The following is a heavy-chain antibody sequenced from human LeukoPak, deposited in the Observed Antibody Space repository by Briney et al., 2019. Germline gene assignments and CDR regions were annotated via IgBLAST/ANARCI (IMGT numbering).Heavy chain of an antibody. CDR2: INPNSGCT. CDR3: ARAFSGSGSYYSEMLYYYYYMDV. CDR1: GYTFTGYY. J-gene: IGHJ6*03. D-gene: IGHD3-10*01. V-gene: IGHV1-2*02. Sequence: ASVKVSCKASGYTFTGYYMHWVRQAPGQGLEWMGWINPNSGCTNYAQEFQGRVTMTRDTSISTAYMELSRLRFDDTAVYYCARAFSGSGSYYSEMLYYYYYMDVWGKGTTVTISS.